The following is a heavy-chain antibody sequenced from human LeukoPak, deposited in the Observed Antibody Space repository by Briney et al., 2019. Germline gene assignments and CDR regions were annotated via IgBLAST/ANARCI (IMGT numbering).Heavy chain of an antibody. Sequence: GGSLRLSCAASGFTFSSYAMSWVRQAPGKGLGWVSAISGSGGSTYYADSVKGRFTIYRDNSKNTLYLQMNSLRAEDTAVYYCAKGVSSGWYASYYYGMDVWGQGTTVTVSS. J-gene: IGHJ6*02. CDR2: ISGSGGST. V-gene: IGHV3-23*01. D-gene: IGHD6-19*01. CDR3: AKGVSSGWYASYYYGMDV. CDR1: GFTFSSYA.